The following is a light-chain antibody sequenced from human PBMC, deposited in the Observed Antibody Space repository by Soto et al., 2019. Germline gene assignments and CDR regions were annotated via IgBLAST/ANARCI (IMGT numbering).Light chain of an antibody. Sequence: QLVLTQSPSASASLGASVKLTCTLSSGHSSYAIAWHQQQPEKGPRYLMKLNSDGSHSKGDGIPDRFSGSSSGTERYLTISSLQSEDEADYYCQTWSTGIRVXGGGTKLTVL. J-gene: IGLJ3*02. CDR3: QTWSTGIRV. CDR1: SGHSSYA. V-gene: IGLV4-69*01. CDR2: LNSDGSH.